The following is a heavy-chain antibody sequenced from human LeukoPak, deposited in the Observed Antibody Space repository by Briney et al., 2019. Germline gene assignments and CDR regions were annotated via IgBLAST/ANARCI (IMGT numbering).Heavy chain of an antibody. CDR2: ISSSSSYI. CDR3: ARDGIPYYYDSSAKGAFDI. D-gene: IGHD3-22*01. CDR1: GFTFSSYS. Sequence: GGSLRLSCAASGFTFSSYSMNWVRQAPGKGLEWVSSISSSSSYIYYADSVKGRFTISRDNSKNTVYLQMNSLRAEDTAVYYCARDGIPYYYDSSAKGAFDIWGQGTMVTVSS. V-gene: IGHV3-21*01. J-gene: IGHJ3*02.